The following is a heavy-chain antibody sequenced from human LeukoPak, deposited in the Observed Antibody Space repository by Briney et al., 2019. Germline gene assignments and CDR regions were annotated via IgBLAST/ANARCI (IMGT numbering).Heavy chain of an antibody. CDR3: ASDFDYYDSSGQGYQH. CDR2: ISAYNGNT. CDR1: GYTFTSYG. J-gene: IGHJ1*01. Sequence: ASVKVSCKASGYTFTSYGISWVRQAPGQGLEWMGWISAYNGNTNYAQKLQGRVTMTTDTSTSTAYMELRSLRSDDTAVYYCASDFDYYDSSGQGYQHWGQGTLVTVSS. D-gene: IGHD3-22*01. V-gene: IGHV1-18*01.